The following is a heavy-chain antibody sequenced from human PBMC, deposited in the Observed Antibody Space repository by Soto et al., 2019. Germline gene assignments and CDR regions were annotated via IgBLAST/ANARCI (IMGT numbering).Heavy chain of an antibody. CDR2: IYYSGST. J-gene: IGHJ4*02. CDR3: ARDRYYYDSSGYFDY. V-gene: IGHV4-59*01. CDR1: GGSISSYY. Sequence: PSETLSLTCTVSGGSISSYYWSWIRQPAGKGLEWIGYIYYSGSTNYNPSLKSRVTISVDTSKNQFSLKLSSVTAADTAVYYCARDRYYYDSSGYFDYWGQGTLVTVSS. D-gene: IGHD3-22*01.